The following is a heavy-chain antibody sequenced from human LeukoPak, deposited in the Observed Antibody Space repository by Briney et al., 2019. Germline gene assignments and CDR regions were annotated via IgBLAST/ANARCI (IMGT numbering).Heavy chain of an antibody. D-gene: IGHD2-8*01. CDR1: GFTFSSYA. CDR2: ISYDGSNK. Sequence: GRSLRLSCAASGFTFSSYAMHWVRQVPGKGLEWVAVISYDGSNKYYADSVKGRFTISRDNSKNTLYLQMNSLRAEDTAVYYCASIYCTNGVCYDYYYGMDVWGQGTTVTVSS. V-gene: IGHV3-30-3*01. J-gene: IGHJ6*02. CDR3: ASIYCTNGVCYDYYYGMDV.